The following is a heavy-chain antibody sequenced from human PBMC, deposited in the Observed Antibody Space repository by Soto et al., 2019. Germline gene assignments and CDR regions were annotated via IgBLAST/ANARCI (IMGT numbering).Heavy chain of an antibody. CDR3: ATWGTPDYGGTARNDS. CDR2: IIPILGII. CDR1: GGTFSNYC. Sequence: QVQLVQSGAEVKNPGSSVKVSCKASGGTFSNYCFTWVRQAPGQGLEWMGRIIPILGIIYYAHHSQGRVTITADKVPPTVYMELSSVRSEATTVYYFATWGTPDYGGTARNDSWGQGTLVPVSS. J-gene: IGHJ4*02. D-gene: IGHD4-17*01. V-gene: IGHV1-69*02.